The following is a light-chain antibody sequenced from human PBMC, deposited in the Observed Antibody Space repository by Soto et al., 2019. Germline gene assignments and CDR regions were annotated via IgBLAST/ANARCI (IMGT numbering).Light chain of an antibody. CDR1: RRVASF. V-gene: IGKV3-11*01. CDR2: GKS. Sequence: EIVLTQSPATLSLSPGETATLSCRASRRVASFLVWYQQGPGQAPRLLIYGKSNRAAGVPARFSGSGSGTDFTLTISSLEPEDFAVYYCQTSSNWYIFGQGTKVDIK. CDR3: QTSSNWYI. J-gene: IGKJ2*01.